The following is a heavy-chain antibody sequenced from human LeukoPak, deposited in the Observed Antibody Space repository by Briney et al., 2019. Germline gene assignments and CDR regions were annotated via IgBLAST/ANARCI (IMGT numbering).Heavy chain of an antibody. J-gene: IGHJ3*02. CDR2: INTVGSST. CDR3: ARDRYYDFWSGYHTDDAFDI. Sequence: PGGSLRLSCAASGFTFSSYWMHWVRQAPGKGLVWVSRINTVGSSTSYADSVKGRFTISRDNAKNTLYLQMNSLRAEDTAVYYCARDRYYDFWSGYHTDDAFDIWGQGTMVTVSS. D-gene: IGHD3-3*01. V-gene: IGHV3-74*01. CDR1: GFTFSSYW.